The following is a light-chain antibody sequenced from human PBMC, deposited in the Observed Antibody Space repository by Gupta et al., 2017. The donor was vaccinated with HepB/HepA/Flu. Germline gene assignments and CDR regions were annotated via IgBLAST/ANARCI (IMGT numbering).Light chain of an antibody. J-gene: IGKJ1*01. CDR3: QQRSNRPMT. CDR1: QNVNSY. CDR2: HTS. V-gene: IGKV3-11*01. Sequence: EIVLTQSPATLSLSPGERATLSCKASQNVNSYLAWYQHKPGQAPRLLIYHTSNRANGIPARFSGSGSGTDFTLTISSLEPEDFALYYCQQRSNRPMTFGQGTKVEI.